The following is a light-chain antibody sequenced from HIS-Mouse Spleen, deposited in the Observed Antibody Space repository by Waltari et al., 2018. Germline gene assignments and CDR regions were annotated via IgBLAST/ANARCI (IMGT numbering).Light chain of an antibody. CDR3: QQYGSSLT. CDR1: QSVSSSY. V-gene: IGKV3-20*01. CDR2: GAS. Sequence: EIVLTQSPGTLSLSPGERATLSCRASQSVSSSYLAWYQQKPGKAPRLLIYGASSRATGIPDRFSGSGSGTDFTLTISRLEPEDFAVYYCQQYGSSLTIGGGTKVEIK. J-gene: IGKJ4*01.